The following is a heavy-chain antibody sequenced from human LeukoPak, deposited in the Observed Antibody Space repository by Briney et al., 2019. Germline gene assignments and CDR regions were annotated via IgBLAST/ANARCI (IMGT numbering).Heavy chain of an antibody. CDR3: ARGGLGAAAGGY. CDR2: ISSSSSYI. CDR1: GFTFSSYS. V-gene: IGHV3-21*01. Sequence: PGGSLRLSCAASGFTFSSYSMNWVRQAPGKGLEWVSSISSSSSYIYYADSVKGRFTISRDNTKNSLYLQMNSLRAGDTAVYYCARGGLGAAAGGYWGQGTMVTVSS. J-gene: IGHJ3*01. D-gene: IGHD6-13*01.